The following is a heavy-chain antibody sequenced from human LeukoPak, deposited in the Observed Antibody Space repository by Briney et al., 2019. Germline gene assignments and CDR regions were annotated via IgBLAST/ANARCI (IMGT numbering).Heavy chain of an antibody. CDR2: ISTYNGNT. D-gene: IGHD4-17*01. CDR1: GYTFTTYG. J-gene: IGHJ5*02. V-gene: IGHV1-18*01. Sequence: GASVKVSCKASGYTFTTYGISWVRQPPGQGLEWRGWISTYNGNTNYAQKYQDRVTVTTDTSTSTAYMELRSLRSDDTAVYYCARDSGYGDYVGNPWGQGTLVTVSS. CDR3: ARDSGYGDYVGNP.